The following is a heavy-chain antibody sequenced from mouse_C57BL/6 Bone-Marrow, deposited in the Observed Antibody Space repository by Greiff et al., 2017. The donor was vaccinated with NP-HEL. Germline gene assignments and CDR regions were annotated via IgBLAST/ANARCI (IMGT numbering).Heavy chain of an antibody. V-gene: IGHV1-61*01. CDR1: GYTFTSYW. CDR3: ARAGITTVVALDY. D-gene: IGHD1-1*01. J-gene: IGHJ2*01. CDR2: IYPSDSET. Sequence: QVQLQQPGAELVRPGSSVKLSCKASGYTFTSYWMDWVKQRPGQGLEWIGNIYPSDSETNYNQKFKDKATLTVDKSSSTAYMHLSSLTSEDSAVYYCARAGITTVVALDYWGQGTTLTVSS.